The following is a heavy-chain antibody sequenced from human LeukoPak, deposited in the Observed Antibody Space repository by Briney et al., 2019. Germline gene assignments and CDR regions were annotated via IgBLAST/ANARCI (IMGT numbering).Heavy chain of an antibody. Sequence: AGGSLGLSCAASGFTFTSYTMNWVRQAPGKGLEWVSYISSSGSTLHYADSVKGRFTISRDNAKNSLYLQMDSLRDDDTAIYYCARGKNYSPTFDFWGQGGLVTVSS. V-gene: IGHV3-48*02. J-gene: IGHJ4*02. CDR2: ISSSGSTL. CDR1: GFTFTSYT. CDR3: ARGKNYSPTFDF. D-gene: IGHD6-13*01.